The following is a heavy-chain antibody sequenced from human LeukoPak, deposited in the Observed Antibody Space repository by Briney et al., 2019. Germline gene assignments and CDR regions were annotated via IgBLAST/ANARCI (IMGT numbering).Heavy chain of an antibody. CDR2: ISAYNGNT. D-gene: IGHD2-2*02. V-gene: IGHV1-18*01. CDR1: GYTFTSYG. Sequence: ASVKVSCKASGYTFTSYGISWVRQAPGQGLEWMGWISAYNGNTNYAQKLQGRVTMTTDTSTSTAYMELRSLRSDDTAVYYCARNDVVPAAISRDYYYYYYMDVWRKGTTVTVSS. CDR3: ARNDVVPAAISRDYYYYYYMDV. J-gene: IGHJ6*03.